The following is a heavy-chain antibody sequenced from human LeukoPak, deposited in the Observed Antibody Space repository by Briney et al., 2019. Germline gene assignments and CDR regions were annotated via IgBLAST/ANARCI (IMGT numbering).Heavy chain of an antibody. CDR3: SRDPGRGFDS. J-gene: IGHJ4*02. CDR2: IKEDGRQK. V-gene: IGHV3-7*01. CDR1: GFTFSTYW. Sequence: PGGSLRLSCAASGFTFSTYWMTWVRQAPGKGLEWVANIKEDGRQKYYVESVKGRFTISRDPAKNSVYLQMNSLRAEDTAVYYCSRDPGRGFDSWGQGTLVTVSA. D-gene: IGHD1-14*01.